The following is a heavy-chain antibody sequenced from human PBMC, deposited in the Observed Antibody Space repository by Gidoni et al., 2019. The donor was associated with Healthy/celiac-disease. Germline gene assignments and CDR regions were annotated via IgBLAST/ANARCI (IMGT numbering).Heavy chain of an antibody. CDR3: ARDVRYSSSWSHFDY. CDR2: IYYRGDT. D-gene: IGHD6-13*01. V-gene: IGHV4-39*07. J-gene: IGHJ4*02. Sequence: GTIYYRGDTYYNPSLKSRVSISVDTSKNQSSLWLTSVTAADTAMYYCARDVRYSSSWSHFDYWGQGILVTVSS.